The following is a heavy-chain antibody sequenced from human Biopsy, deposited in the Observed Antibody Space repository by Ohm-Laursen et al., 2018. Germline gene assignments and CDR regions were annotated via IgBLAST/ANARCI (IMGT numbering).Heavy chain of an antibody. J-gene: IGHJ1*01. CDR2: NIPILGTG. CDR3: ATKLTGYFHH. Sequence: ASVKVSCKASGYTFTGYHVHWVRQAPGQGLEWLGGNIPILGTGNYAQKFQGRVTVAADTSTSTATMELRSLRSDDTAVYYCATKLTGYFHHWGQGTLVTVSS. V-gene: IGHV1-69*06. CDR1: GYTFTGYH. D-gene: IGHD3-9*01.